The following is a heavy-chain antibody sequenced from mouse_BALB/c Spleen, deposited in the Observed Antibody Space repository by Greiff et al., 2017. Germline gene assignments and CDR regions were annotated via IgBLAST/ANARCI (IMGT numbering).Heavy chain of an antibody. CDR3: ARNYGSRGGFAY. CDR2: IWAGGST. Sequence: VKLQESGPGLVAPSQSLSITCTVSGFSLTSYGVHWVRQPPGKGLEWLGVIWAGGSTNYNSALMSRLSISKDNSKSQVFLKMNSLQTDDTAMYYCARNYGSRGGFAYWGQGTLVTVSA. V-gene: IGHV2-9*02. J-gene: IGHJ3*01. D-gene: IGHD1-1*01. CDR1: GFSLTSYG.